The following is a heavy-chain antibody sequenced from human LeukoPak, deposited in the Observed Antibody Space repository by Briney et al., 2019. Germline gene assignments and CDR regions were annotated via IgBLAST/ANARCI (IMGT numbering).Heavy chain of an antibody. Sequence: ASVKVSCKASGYTFSRYGISWVRQAPGQGPEWMGWISAYNGNTHDVQKLQGRVTMTTDTSTSTAYMELRSLRFDGTAVYYCARRGYCSRTSCPSPHDDALDIWGQGTMVTVSS. CDR1: GYTFSRYG. CDR3: ARRGYCSRTSCPSPHDDALDI. D-gene: IGHD2-2*01. J-gene: IGHJ3*02. CDR2: ISAYNGNT. V-gene: IGHV1-18*01.